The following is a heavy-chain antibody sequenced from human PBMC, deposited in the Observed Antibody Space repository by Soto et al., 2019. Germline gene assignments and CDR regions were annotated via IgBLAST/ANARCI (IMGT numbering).Heavy chain of an antibody. Sequence: QVQLVQSGAEMKKPGSSVKVSCQSSGGTFNTYAMNWVRQAPGQGPEWMGDISPMFGAANYAPKIQGRVTITPDESTGTSYMQLRSLTSEDTALYFCAREVQVHTPAFVYWGQGTLVTVSS. D-gene: IGHD3-10*01. V-gene: IGHV1-69*19. CDR1: GGTFNTYA. CDR3: AREVQVHTPAFVY. CDR2: ISPMFGAA. J-gene: IGHJ4*02.